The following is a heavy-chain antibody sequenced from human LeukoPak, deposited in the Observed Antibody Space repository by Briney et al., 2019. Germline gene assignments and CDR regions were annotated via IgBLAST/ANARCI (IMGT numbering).Heavy chain of an antibody. Sequence: ASVKVSCKASGYSFTTYGSSWVRQAPGQGLEWMGWISGYDGNTNYAQKLQGRVTMTTDTSTSTAYMELRSLRSDGTAVYYCARAGYCSGVSCYRLDYWGQGTLVTVSS. CDR3: ARAGYCSGVSCYRLDY. D-gene: IGHD2-15*01. J-gene: IGHJ4*02. CDR2: ISGYDGNT. V-gene: IGHV1-18*01. CDR1: GYSFTTYG.